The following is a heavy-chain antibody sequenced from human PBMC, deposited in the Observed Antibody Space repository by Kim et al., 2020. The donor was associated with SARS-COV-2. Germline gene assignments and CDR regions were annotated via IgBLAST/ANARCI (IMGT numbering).Heavy chain of an antibody. J-gene: IGHJ4*02. D-gene: IGHD6-6*01. CDR3: ARGSYRGGSSSSGHNLN. V-gene: IGHV3-30*01. Sequence: KGRFTISRDNSKNTLYLQMNSLRAEDTAVYYCARGSYRGGSSSSGHNLNWGQGTLVTVSS.